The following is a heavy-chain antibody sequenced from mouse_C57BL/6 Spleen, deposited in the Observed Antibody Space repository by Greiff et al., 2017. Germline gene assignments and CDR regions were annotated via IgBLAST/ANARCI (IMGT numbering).Heavy chain of an antibody. CDR1: GFSLTSYG. CDR3: ASHWGYYYAMDY. CDR2: IWSDGST. Sequence: VKLMESGPGLVAPSQSLSITCTVSGFSLTSYGVHWVRQPPGKGLEWLVVIWSDGSTTYNSALKSRLSISKDNSKSQVVLKMNSLQTDDTAMYYCASHWGYYYAMDYWGQGTSVTVSS. D-gene: IGHD2-2*01. J-gene: IGHJ4*01. V-gene: IGHV2-6*03.